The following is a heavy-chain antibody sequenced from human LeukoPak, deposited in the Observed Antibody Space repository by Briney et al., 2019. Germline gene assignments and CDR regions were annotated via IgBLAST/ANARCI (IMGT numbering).Heavy chain of an antibody. Sequence: SETPSLTCTVSGGSISSYFWSWIRQPPGKGLEWIGYIYYTGSTNYNPSLKSRVIISLDTSKNQFSLKLSSVTAADTAVYYCARTLSRWDPFDYWGQGTLVTVSS. CDR2: IYYTGST. D-gene: IGHD1-26*01. CDR1: GGSISSYF. V-gene: IGHV4-59*01. J-gene: IGHJ4*02. CDR3: ARTLSRWDPFDY.